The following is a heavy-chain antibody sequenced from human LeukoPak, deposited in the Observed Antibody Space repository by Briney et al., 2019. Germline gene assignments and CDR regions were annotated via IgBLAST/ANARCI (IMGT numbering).Heavy chain of an antibody. CDR3: ARALYGSGSYYY. V-gene: IGHV3-21*01. D-gene: IGHD3-10*01. Sequence: GGSLRLSCAASGFTFSSYSMNWVRQAPGKGLEWVSSISSSSSYIYYADSVKGRFTISRDNAKNSLYLQMNGLRAEDTAVYYCARALYGSGSYYYWGQGTLVTVSS. CDR1: GFTFSSYS. CDR2: ISSSSSYI. J-gene: IGHJ4*02.